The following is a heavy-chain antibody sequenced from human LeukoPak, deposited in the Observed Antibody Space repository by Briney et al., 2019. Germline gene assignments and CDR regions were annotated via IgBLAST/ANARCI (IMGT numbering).Heavy chain of an antibody. Sequence: GGSLRLSCAASGFTFSSYGMHWVRQAPGKGLEWVGRIKSKTDGGTTDYAAPVKGRFTISRDDSKNTLYLQMNSLKTEGTAVYYCTTDAPDYGDYAGDLDYWGQGTLVTVSS. CDR2: IKSKTDGGTT. D-gene: IGHD4-17*01. CDR3: TTDAPDYGDYAGDLDY. CDR1: GFTFSSYG. V-gene: IGHV3-15*01. J-gene: IGHJ4*02.